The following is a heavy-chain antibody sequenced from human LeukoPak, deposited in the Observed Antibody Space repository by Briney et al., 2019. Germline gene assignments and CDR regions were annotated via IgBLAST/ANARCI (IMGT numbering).Heavy chain of an antibody. CDR3: ARDNIVATINANYFYFYMDV. D-gene: IGHD5-12*01. J-gene: IGHJ6*03. CDR1: ESRFSAHG. V-gene: IGHV3-23*01. Sequence: PGGSLRLSCAASESRFSAHGMNWERQAPGKGLEWISGISPSGDITYYADSVMGRFSISRDNWQSTVSLQMNSLRPEDTAVYYCARDNIVATINANYFYFYMDVWGKGTTVTVSS. CDR2: ISPSGDIT.